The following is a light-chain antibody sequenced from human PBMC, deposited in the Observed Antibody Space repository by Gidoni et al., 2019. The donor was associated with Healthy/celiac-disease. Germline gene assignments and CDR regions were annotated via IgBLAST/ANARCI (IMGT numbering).Light chain of an antibody. Sequence: IVLTQSPGTLSLSPGERATLSCSASQSVSSSYLAWYQQKPGQAPRPRIYGASSRATGIPDRFSGSGSGTDFTITISRLEPEDFEVYYCQKYGSSPLFTFGPGTKVDIK. V-gene: IGKV3-20*01. CDR2: GAS. CDR3: QKYGSSPLFT. CDR1: QSVSSSY. J-gene: IGKJ3*01.